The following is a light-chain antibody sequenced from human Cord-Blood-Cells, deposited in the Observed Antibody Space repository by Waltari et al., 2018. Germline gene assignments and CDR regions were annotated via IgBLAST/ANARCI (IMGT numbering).Light chain of an antibody. Sequence: DIQMNQSPSSLYASVGDRVTITCRARQGISNYLAWYQKKPGKVPKLLIYAASTLQSGVPSRCSGSGSGTDFTLTISSLQPEDVATYYCQKYNSAPLTFGGGTKVEIK. J-gene: IGKJ4*01. CDR2: AAS. V-gene: IGKV1-27*01. CDR1: QGISNY. CDR3: QKYNSAPLT.